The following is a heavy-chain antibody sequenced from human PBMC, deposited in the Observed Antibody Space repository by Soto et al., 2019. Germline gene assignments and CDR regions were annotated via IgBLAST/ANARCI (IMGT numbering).Heavy chain of an antibody. CDR1: GFTFSSYG. D-gene: IGHD3-3*01. J-gene: IGHJ6*02. CDR2: IWYDGSNK. CDR3: ARDRYDFITSGYYYGMDV. Sequence: LRLSCAASGFTFSSYGMHWVRQAPGKGLEWVAVIWYDGSNKYYADSVKGRFTISRDNSKNTLYLQMNSLRAEDTAVYYCARDRYDFITSGYYYGMDVWGQGTTVTVSS. V-gene: IGHV3-33*01.